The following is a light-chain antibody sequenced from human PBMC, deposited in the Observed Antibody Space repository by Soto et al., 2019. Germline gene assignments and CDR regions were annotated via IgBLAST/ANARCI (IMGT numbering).Light chain of an antibody. V-gene: IGKV1-6*01. CDR1: QGIGND. CDR3: LQDYNYPRT. Sequence: AIQMTQSPPSLSASVGDRVTITCRASQGIGNDLGWYQQKPGKAPKLLIYAASSLQTGVPSRFSGSGSDTDFTLTISSLQPEDFASYYCLQDYNYPRTFGGGTKVDIK. J-gene: IGKJ4*01. CDR2: AAS.